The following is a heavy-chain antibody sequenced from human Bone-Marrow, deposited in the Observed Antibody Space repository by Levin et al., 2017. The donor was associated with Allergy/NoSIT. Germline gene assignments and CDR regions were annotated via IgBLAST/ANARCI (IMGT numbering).Heavy chain of an antibody. V-gene: IGHV3-13*01. CDR3: VRLCPESLNGACYPFWGMDV. CDR1: GFAIRDYD. CDR2: IGVSGYT. J-gene: IGHJ6*02. D-gene: IGHD2-21*02. Sequence: GESLKISCAASGFAIRDYDMHWVRQAPGRGLEWVSVIGVSGYTSYADSVQGRFTVSREDAKNSFDLQMSSLRAGDTAVYYCVRLCPESLNGACYPFWGMDVWGQGTTVNVSS.